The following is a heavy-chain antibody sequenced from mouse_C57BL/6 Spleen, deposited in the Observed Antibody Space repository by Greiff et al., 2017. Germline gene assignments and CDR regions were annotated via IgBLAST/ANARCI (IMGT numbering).Heavy chain of an antibody. CDR2: IYPGSGNT. CDR1: GYSFTSYY. J-gene: IGHJ2*01. Sequence: QVQLQQSGPELVKPGASVKISCKASGYSFTSYYIHWVKQRPGQGLEWIGWIYPGSGNTKYNEKFKGKATLTADTSSSTAYMQLSSLTSEDSAVYYCASGLTGNYCDYWGQGTTLTVSS. CDR3: ASGLTGNYCDY. D-gene: IGHD4-1*01. V-gene: IGHV1-66*01.